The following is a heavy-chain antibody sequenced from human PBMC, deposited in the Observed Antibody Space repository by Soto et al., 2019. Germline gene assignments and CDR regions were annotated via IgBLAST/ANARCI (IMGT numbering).Heavy chain of an antibody. V-gene: IGHV1-46*01. CDR2: INPSGGST. D-gene: IGHD3-10*01. Sequence: XSVKVSCKASVYSFTSYYMHWVRQAPGQGLEWMGIINPSGGSTSYAQKFQGRVTMTRDTSTSTVYMELSSLRSEDTAVYYCARAVNYYGSGSPDYFDSWGQGTLATVSS. J-gene: IGHJ4*02. CDR3: ARAVNYYGSGSPDYFDS. CDR1: VYSFTSYY.